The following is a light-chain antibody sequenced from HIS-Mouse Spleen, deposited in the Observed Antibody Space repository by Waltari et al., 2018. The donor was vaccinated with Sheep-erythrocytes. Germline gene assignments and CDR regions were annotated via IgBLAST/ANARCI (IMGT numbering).Light chain of an antibody. Sequence: QSALTQPRSVSGSPGQSVTISCTGTSSDVGGYNYVSWYQQYPGKAPKLIIYDVSNPPSGVPDRFSGSKSANTASLTISGLQAEDEADYYCCSYAGIYNHVFATGTKVTVL. CDR1: SSDVGGYNY. J-gene: IGLJ1*01. CDR2: DVS. CDR3: CSYAGIYNHV. V-gene: IGLV2-11*01.